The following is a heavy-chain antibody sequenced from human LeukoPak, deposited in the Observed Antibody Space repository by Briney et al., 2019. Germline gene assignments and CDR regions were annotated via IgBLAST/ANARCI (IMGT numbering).Heavy chain of an antibody. V-gene: IGHV4-38-2*02. CDR1: GYSISSDYY. D-gene: IGHD1-26*01. J-gene: IGHJ4*02. CDR3: STGGVP. Sequence: PSETLSLTCTVSGYSISSDYYWGWIRQAPGKGLEWIGTFYYTGDTDYNPSLKSRVTISVDTSRNQLSLNLSSVTAADTAVYYCSTGGVPGGQGTLVTVSS. CDR2: FYYTGDT.